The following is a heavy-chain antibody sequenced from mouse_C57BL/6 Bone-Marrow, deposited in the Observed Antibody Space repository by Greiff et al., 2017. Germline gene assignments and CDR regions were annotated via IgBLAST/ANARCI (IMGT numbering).Heavy chain of an antibody. CDR1: GFNIKDDY. J-gene: IGHJ4*01. CDR3: TNPSMDY. V-gene: IGHV14-4*01. Sequence: VQLKQSGAELVRPGASVKLSCTASGFNIKDDYMHWVKHRPEQGLEWIGWIDPENGDTEYASKFQGKATITADTSSNTAYLQLSSLTSEDTAVYYCTNPSMDYWGQGTSVTVSS. CDR2: IDPENGDT.